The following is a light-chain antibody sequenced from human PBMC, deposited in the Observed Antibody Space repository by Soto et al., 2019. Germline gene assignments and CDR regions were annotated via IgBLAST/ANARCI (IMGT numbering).Light chain of an antibody. CDR1: SSDIGVYNY. J-gene: IGLJ1*01. V-gene: IGLV2-14*01. Sequence: ALTQPASVSGSPGQSITFSCTGTSSDIGVYNYVSWYQQHPGKAPKLMIYEVNNRPSGVSNRFSGSKSGNTASLTISGLQAEDEADYYCSPYTTSNTYVFGTGTKVTVL. CDR3: SPYTTSNTYV. CDR2: EVN.